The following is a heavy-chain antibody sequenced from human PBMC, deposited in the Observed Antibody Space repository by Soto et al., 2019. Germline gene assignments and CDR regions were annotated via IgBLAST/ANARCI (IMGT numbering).Heavy chain of an antibody. V-gene: IGHV1-69*12. CDR3: ASGIQLWLRRINNGYSG. CDR2: IIPMFGTA. D-gene: IGHD5-18*01. Sequence: QVQLVQSGAEVKKPESSVKVSCKAPGGTFSTYAISWVRQAPGQGLEWMGGIIPMFGTANYAQRFQDRVTITEDESTNTVYMELSSLRSEDTAVYLCASGIQLWLRRINNGYSGWGQGTLVTVSS. CDR1: GGTFSTYA. J-gene: IGHJ4*02.